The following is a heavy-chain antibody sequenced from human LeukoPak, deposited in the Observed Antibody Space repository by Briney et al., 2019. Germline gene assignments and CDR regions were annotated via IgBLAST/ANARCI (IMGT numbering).Heavy chain of an antibody. D-gene: IGHD5-18*01. CDR3: ARDPGYDYGYDY. CDR1: GFTFTDNY. Sequence: GGSLRLSCAVSGFTFTDNYMSWVRQAPGKGLEWVSVIYSGGDTYYADSVKGRFTISRDNSKNTLYLQMNSLRVEDTAVYYCARDPGYDYGYDYWGQGTLVTVSS. V-gene: IGHV3-53*01. J-gene: IGHJ4*02. CDR2: IYSGGDT.